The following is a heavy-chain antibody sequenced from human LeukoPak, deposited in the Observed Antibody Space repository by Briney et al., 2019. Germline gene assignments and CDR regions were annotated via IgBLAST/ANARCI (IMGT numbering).Heavy chain of an antibody. Sequence: GGSLRLSCAASGFIFRNYAMSWLRQAPGTGLEWVSTVHGRNFYADSVKGRFTISRDDSRSTLYLQMDNLRAEDTAVYYCAKDQTGDGYNSIWGSGTLVTVSS. CDR2: VHGRN. D-gene: IGHD5-24*01. J-gene: IGHJ4*02. CDR1: GFIFRNYA. CDR3: AKDQTGDGYNSI. V-gene: IGHV3-23*01.